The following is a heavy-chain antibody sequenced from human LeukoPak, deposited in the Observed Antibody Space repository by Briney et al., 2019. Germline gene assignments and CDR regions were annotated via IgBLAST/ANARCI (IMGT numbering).Heavy chain of an antibody. D-gene: IGHD3-22*01. J-gene: IGHJ1*01. CDR2: ISPSADRT. CDR1: GCTFSSYA. Sequence: GGSVRLSCAASGCTFSSYAMSWVRQAPGKGLEWVSFISPSADRTTNADSVEGRFTITSDNPRDTLYLQMNSLRDEDTAVYYCAIIHGHDDGSGYWVQWGQGTLVTVSS. CDR3: AIIHGHDDGSGYWVQ. V-gene: IGHV3-23*01.